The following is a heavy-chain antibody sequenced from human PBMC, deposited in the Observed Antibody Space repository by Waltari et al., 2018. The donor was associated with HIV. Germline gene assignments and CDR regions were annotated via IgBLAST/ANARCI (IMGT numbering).Heavy chain of an antibody. CDR3: ARREVAVAAPFDY. Sequence: QLQLQESGPGLVKPSETLSLTCTVSGGSISSSSYYWGWIRQPPGKGLEWIGSIYYSGSTYYNPSLKSRVTISVDTSKNQFSLKLSSVTAADTAVYYCARREVAVAAPFDYWGQGTLVTVSS. V-gene: IGHV4-39*01. CDR2: IYYSGST. CDR1: GGSISSSSYY. D-gene: IGHD6-19*01. J-gene: IGHJ4*02.